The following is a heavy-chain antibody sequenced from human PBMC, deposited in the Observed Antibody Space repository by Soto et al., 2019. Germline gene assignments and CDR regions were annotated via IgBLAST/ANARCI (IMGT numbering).Heavy chain of an antibody. V-gene: IGHV3-30-3*01. Sequence: QVQLVESGGGVVQPGRSLRLSCAASGFTFSSYAMHWVRQAPGKGLEWVAVISYDGSNKYYADSVKGRFTISRDNSKNTLYLQMNSLRAEDTAVYYCARDRRGYSGYEFYYYGMDVWGQGTTVTVSS. CDR2: ISYDGSNK. J-gene: IGHJ6*02. CDR3: ARDRRGYSGYEFYYYGMDV. D-gene: IGHD5-12*01. CDR1: GFTFSSYA.